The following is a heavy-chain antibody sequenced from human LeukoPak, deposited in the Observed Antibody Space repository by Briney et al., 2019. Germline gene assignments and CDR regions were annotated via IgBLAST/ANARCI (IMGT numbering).Heavy chain of an antibody. V-gene: IGHV3-23*01. CDR2: ISGSGGST. CDR3: AKETDIVVVLAAFDP. Sequence: GGSLRLSCAASGFTFSSYAMSWVRQAPGKGLEWVSAISGSGGSTYYADSVKGRFTISRDNSKNTLYLQMNSLRDEDTAVYYCAKETDIVVVLAAFDPWGQGTLVTVSS. CDR1: GFTFSSYA. D-gene: IGHD2-2*01. J-gene: IGHJ5*02.